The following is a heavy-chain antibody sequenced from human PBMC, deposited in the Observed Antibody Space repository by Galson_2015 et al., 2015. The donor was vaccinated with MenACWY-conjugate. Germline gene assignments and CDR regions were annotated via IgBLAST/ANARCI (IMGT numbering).Heavy chain of an antibody. V-gene: IGHV1-69*04. CDR3: ARDRAYDSSGPIRPFDY. Sequence: SVKVSCKASGGTFSSYAISWVRQAPGQGLEWMGRIIPILGIANYAQKFQGRVTITADKSTSTAYMELSSLRSEDTAVYYCARDRAYDSSGPIRPFDYWGQGTLVTVSS. CDR1: GGTFSSYA. J-gene: IGHJ4*02. D-gene: IGHD3-22*01. CDR2: IIPILGIA.